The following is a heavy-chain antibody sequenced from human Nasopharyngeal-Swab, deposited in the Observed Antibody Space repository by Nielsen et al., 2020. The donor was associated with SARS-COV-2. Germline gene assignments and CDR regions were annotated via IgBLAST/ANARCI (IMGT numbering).Heavy chain of an antibody. Sequence: LRLSCTVSGGSISSGGYYWSWIRQHPGKGLEWIGYICYSGSTYYNPSLKSRVTISVDTSKNQFSLKLSSVTAADTAVYYCARRVLGYCSSTSCPNRKHDAFDIWGQGTMVTVSS. V-gene: IGHV4-31*03. CDR3: ARRVLGYCSSTSCPNRKHDAFDI. CDR2: ICYSGST. CDR1: GGSISSGGYY. D-gene: IGHD2-2*01. J-gene: IGHJ3*02.